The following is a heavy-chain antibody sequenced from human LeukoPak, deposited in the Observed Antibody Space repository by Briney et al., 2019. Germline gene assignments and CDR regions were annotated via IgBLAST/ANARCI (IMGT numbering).Heavy chain of an antibody. J-gene: IGHJ6*02. D-gene: IGHD5-12*01. CDR2: IRIKAYGGTT. CDR1: GFSFGDFA. V-gene: IGHV3-49*04. Sequence: PGGSLRLSCTASGFSFGDFAMTWVRQAPGKGLEWVSFIRIKAYGGTTGYAASVKGRFTISRDDSKSITYLQMNSLQSEDTAVYYCTRDPGGYDYDVWGQGTTVTVFS. CDR3: TRDPGGYDYDV.